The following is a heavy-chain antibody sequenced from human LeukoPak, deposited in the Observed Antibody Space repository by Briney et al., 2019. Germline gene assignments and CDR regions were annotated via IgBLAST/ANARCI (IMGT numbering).Heavy chain of an antibody. CDR3: AKDTYYYDSSGYYFIDY. CDR1: GFTFSSYA. D-gene: IGHD3-22*01. V-gene: IGHV3-23*01. CDR2: TSGSGGST. Sequence: GGSLRLSCAASGFTFSSYAMSWVRQAPGKGLEWVSVTSGSGGSTYYADSVKGRFTTSRDNSKNTLYLQMNSLRAEDTAVYYCAKDTYYYDSSGYYFIDYWGQGTLVTVSS. J-gene: IGHJ4*02.